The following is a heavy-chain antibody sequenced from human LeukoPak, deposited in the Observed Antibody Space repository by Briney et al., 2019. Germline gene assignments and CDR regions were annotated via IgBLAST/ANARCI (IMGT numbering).Heavy chain of an antibody. Sequence: SGTLSLTCGVSGGSISNTNWWTWVRQPPGKGLEWIGEVNLQGSTNYNPSLKSRVAIAIDKSENHISLQLPYVTAADTAVYYCAREGGPYRPLDYSGQGTLVTVAS. CDR2: VNLQGST. J-gene: IGHJ4*02. CDR1: GGSISNTNW. CDR3: AREGGPYRPLDY. V-gene: IGHV4-4*02.